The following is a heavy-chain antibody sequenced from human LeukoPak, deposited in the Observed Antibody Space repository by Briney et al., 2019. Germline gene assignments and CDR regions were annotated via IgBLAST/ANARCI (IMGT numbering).Heavy chain of an antibody. D-gene: IGHD6-6*01. CDR3: ATRIAARLYYYYYMDV. CDR1: GFTVSSNY. J-gene: IGHJ6*03. Sequence: GGSLRLSCSASGFTVSSNYMSWVRQAPGKGLEWVSVIYCGGSTYYADSVKGRFTISRDNSKNTLYLQMNSLRAEDTAVYYCATRIAARLYYYYYMDVWGKGTTVTVSS. V-gene: IGHV3-66*02. CDR2: IYCGGST.